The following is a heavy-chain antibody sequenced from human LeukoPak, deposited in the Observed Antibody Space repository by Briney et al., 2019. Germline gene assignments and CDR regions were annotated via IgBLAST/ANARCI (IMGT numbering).Heavy chain of an antibody. CDR3: ARSKIPGIVVVVAIDY. Sequence: PGGSLRLSCAASGFTFSSYWMSWVRQAPGKGLEWVANIKQDGSEKYYVDSVKGRFTISRDNAKNSLYPQMNSLRAEDTAVYYCARSKIPGIVVVVAIDYWGQGTLVTVSS. J-gene: IGHJ4*02. CDR2: IKQDGSEK. V-gene: IGHV3-7*01. D-gene: IGHD2-15*01. CDR1: GFTFSSYW.